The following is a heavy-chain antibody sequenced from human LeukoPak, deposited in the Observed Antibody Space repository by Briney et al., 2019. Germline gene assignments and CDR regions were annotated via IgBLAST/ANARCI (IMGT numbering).Heavy chain of an antibody. Sequence: GGSLRLSCVASGFTFSSYWMHWVRQAPGKGPVWVSRINNDGSGATYADSVKGRFTISRDDAKNTLYLQMNSLRAEDTAVYYCVRGGESTWSWGQGTLVTVSS. CDR1: GFTFSSYW. J-gene: IGHJ5*02. CDR2: INNDGSGA. CDR3: VRGGESTWS. D-gene: IGHD2-15*01. V-gene: IGHV3-74*01.